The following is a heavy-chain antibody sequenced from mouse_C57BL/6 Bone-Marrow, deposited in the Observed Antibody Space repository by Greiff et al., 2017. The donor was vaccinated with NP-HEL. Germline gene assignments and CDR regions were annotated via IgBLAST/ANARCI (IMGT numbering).Heavy chain of an antibody. Sequence: EVQRVESGGGLVQPKGSLKLSCAASGFSFNTYAMNWVRQAPGKGLEWVARIRSKSNNYATYYADSVKDRFTISRDDSESMLYLQMNNLKTEDTAMYYCVRGGYSSSFAYWGQGTLVTVSA. J-gene: IGHJ3*01. CDR3: VRGGYSSSFAY. V-gene: IGHV10-1*01. CDR2: IRSKSNNYAT. CDR1: GFSFNTYA. D-gene: IGHD2-3*01.